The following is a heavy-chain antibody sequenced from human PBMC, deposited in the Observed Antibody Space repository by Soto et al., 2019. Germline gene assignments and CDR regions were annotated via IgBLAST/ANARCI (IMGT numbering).Heavy chain of an antibody. CDR3: AILSN. D-gene: IGHD6-6*01. J-gene: IGHJ4*02. V-gene: IGHV3-53*01. CDR1: GFTVSSNY. CDR2: IYSDGTI. Sequence: PGGSLRLSCAASGFTVSSNYMNWVRQAPGKGLEWVSIIYSDGTISYADSVKGRFTISRDNFKNTLHLQMNSLRAEDTAVYYCAILSNWGQGTLVTVS.